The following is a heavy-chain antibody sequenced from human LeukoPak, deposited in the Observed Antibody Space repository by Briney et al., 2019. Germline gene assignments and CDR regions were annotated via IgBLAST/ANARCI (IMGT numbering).Heavy chain of an antibody. V-gene: IGHV5-51*01. CDR3: ARHFYYGSGSYPHYFDY. CDR1: GYSFTSYW. CDR2: IYPGDSDA. J-gene: IGHJ4*02. Sequence: GESLKISCKGSGYSFTSYWIGWVRQMPGKGLEWMGIIYPGDSDARYSPSFQGQVTISADKSISTAYLQWSSLKASDTAMYYCARHFYYGSGSYPHYFDYWGQGTLVTVPS. D-gene: IGHD3-10*01.